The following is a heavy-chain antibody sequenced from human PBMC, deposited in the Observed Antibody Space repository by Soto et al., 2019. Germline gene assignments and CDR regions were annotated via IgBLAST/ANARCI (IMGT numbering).Heavy chain of an antibody. CDR1: GYTFTTHA. J-gene: IGHJ4*02. V-gene: IGHV1-3*01. CDR2: INGGTGQT. D-gene: IGHD3-3*01. CDR3: ARAGITIFGVVIYYFDY. Sequence: ASVKVSCKASGYTFTTHAMHWVRQAPVQSLEWMGWINGGTGQTKHSQRFQGRVNITRDTSASTAYMELSSLRSEDTAVYYCARAGITIFGVVIYYFDYWGPGTLVTVSS.